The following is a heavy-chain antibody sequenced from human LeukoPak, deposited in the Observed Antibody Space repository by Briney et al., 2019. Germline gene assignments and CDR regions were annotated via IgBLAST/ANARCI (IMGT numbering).Heavy chain of an antibody. Sequence: GGTLRLSCAASGFTFSSYGMSWVRQAPGKGLEWVSAISGSGGSTYYADSVKGRFTISRDNSKNTLYLQMNSLRAEDTAVYYCAKTEYEDYYYYMDVWGKGTTVIVSS. J-gene: IGHJ6*03. V-gene: IGHV3-23*01. CDR3: AKTEYEDYYYYMDV. CDR2: ISGSGGST. CDR1: GFTFSSYG. D-gene: IGHD6-6*01.